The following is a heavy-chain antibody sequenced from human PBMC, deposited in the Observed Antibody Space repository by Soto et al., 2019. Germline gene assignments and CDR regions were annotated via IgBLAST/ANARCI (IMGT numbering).Heavy chain of an antibody. J-gene: IGHJ4*02. CDR3: AGPDYGSFDY. CDR1: GGSVSSGSYY. Sequence: QVQLQESGPGLVKPSETLSLTCTVSGGSVSSGSYYWSWIRQPPGKGLEWIGYIYYSGSTNYNPSLKSRVTISVDTSKNQFALKVSAVTAADTAVYYCAGPDYGSFDYWGQGTLVTVSS. CDR2: IYYSGST. D-gene: IGHD3-10*01. V-gene: IGHV4-61*01.